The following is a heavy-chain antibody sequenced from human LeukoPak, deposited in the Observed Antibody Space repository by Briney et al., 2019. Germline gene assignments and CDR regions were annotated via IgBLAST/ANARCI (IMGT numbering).Heavy chain of an antibody. CDR1: GFTFSSFS. CDR3: AKRAARSFDY. CDR2: ISITSTTI. D-gene: IGHD2-15*01. V-gene: IGHV3-48*01. J-gene: IGHJ4*02. Sequence: PGGSLRLSCAASGFTFSSFSMNWVRQAPGKGLEWVAYISITSTTIYYADSVKGRFTISRDNAKNSLYLQMNSLRAEDTGVYYCAKRAARSFDYWGQGTLVTVSS.